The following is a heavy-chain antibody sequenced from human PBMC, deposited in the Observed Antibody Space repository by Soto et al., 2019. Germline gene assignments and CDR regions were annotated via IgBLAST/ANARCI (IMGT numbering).Heavy chain of an antibody. CDR2: ISAYNGNT. Sequence: GXSVKVSLKDSGYTFTSYGISLVRHSPGQGLEWMGWISAYNGNTNYAQKLQGRVTMTTDTSTSTAYMELRSLRSEDTAVYYCARDQGDIVVVVAATDYWGQGTLVTVSS. CDR1: GYTFTSYG. D-gene: IGHD2-15*01. J-gene: IGHJ4*02. V-gene: IGHV1-18*01. CDR3: ARDQGDIVVVVAATDY.